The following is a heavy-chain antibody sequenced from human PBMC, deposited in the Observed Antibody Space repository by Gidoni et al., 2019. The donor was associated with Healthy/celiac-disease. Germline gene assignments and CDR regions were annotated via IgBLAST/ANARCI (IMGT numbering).Heavy chain of an antibody. J-gene: IGHJ4*02. CDR1: GGSFSCYH. V-gene: IGHV4-34*01. CDR3: ARGGRDGYTQGYYFDY. Sequence: QVQLQQWGAGLLKPSETLSLTCAVYGGSFSCYHWSWIRQPPGKGLEWIGEINHSGSTNYNPSLKSRVTISVDTSKNQFSLKLSSVTAADTAVYYCARGGRDGYTQGYYFDYWGQGTLVTVSS. CDR2: INHSGST. D-gene: IGHD5-12*01.